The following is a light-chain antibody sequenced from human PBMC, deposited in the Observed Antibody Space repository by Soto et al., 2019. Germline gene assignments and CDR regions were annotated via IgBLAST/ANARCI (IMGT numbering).Light chain of an antibody. Sequence: QPVLTQSSSASASLGSSVKLTCTLSSGHSSYIIAWHQQQPGKAPRFLMKLEGSGSYNKGSGVPDRFSGSSSGADRYLTISNLQSEDEAEYYCETWHINTQVFGGGTQLTVL. V-gene: IGLV4-60*03. CDR3: ETWHINTQV. CDR2: LEGSGSY. J-gene: IGLJ3*02. CDR1: SGHSSYI.